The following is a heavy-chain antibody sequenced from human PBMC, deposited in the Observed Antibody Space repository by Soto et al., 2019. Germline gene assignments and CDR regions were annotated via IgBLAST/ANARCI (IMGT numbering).Heavy chain of an antibody. Sequence: SETLSLTCTVSGGSISSGGYYWSWIRQHPGKGLEWIGYIYYSGSTYYNPSLKSRVTISVDTSKNQFSLKLSSVTAADTAVYYCARGSVEKQLVRIGWFDPWGQGTLVTVYS. CDR2: IYYSGST. CDR3: ARGSVEKQLVRIGWFDP. CDR1: GGSISSGGYY. D-gene: IGHD6-13*01. J-gene: IGHJ5*02. V-gene: IGHV4-31*03.